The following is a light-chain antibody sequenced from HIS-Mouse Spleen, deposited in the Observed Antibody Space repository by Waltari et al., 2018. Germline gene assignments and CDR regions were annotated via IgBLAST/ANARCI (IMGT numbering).Light chain of an antibody. V-gene: IGLV2-23*01. J-gene: IGLJ3*02. Sequence: QSALTQPASVSGSPGQSITISCTGTSSDAGSDHVVAWYQQHPGKAPKPMIYEGSKRPSGVSNRFSGSKSGNTASLTISGLQAEDEADYYCCSYAGSSTLVFGGGTKLTVL. CDR2: EGS. CDR3: CSYAGSSTLV. CDR1: SSDAGSDHV.